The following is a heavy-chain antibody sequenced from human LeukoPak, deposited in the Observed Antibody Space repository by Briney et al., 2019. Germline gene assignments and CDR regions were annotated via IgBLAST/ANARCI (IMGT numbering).Heavy chain of an antibody. J-gene: IGHJ4*02. CDR1: GFTFSSYW. D-gene: IGHD3-16*01. CDR2: IKQDGSEK. CDR3: ARRGDRFDY. Sequence: PGGSLRLSCAAYGFTFSSYWMSWVRQAPGKGLEWVANIKQDGSEKYYVDSVKGRFTISRDNAKNSLYLQMNSLRAEDTAVYYCARRGDRFDYWGQGTLVTVSS. V-gene: IGHV3-7*01.